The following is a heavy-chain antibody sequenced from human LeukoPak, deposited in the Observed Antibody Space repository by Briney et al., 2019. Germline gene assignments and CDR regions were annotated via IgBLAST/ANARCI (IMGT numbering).Heavy chain of an antibody. V-gene: IGHV3-30-3*01. J-gene: IGHJ4*02. D-gene: IGHD6-19*01. CDR3: ARFNAMYSSGWYYFDY. CDR2: ISYDGSNK. Sequence: GGSLRLSCAASGFTFSSYAMHWVRQAPGKGLEWVAVISYDGSNKYYADSVKGRFTISRDNSKNTLYLQMNSLRAKDTAVYYCARFNAMYSSGWYYFDYWGQGTLVTVSS. CDR1: GFTFSSYA.